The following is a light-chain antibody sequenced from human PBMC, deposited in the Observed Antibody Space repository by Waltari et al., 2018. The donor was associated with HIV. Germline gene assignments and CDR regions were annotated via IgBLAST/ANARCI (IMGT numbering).Light chain of an antibody. CDR1: SSNIGHNY. J-gene: IGLJ2*01. Sequence: QSVLTQPPSVSASPGQKVTIPCPGSSSNIGHNYVSWYQQLPGTAPKLLIYENNKRPSGIPDRFSGSKSGTSATLGIAGLQTGDEADYYGGTWDSSLGAGGVFGGGTKRTVL. CDR3: GTWDSSLGAGGV. V-gene: IGLV1-51*01. CDR2: ENN.